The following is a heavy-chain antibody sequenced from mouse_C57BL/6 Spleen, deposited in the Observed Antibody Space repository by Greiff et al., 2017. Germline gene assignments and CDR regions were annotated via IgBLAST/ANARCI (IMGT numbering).Heavy chain of an antibody. CDR1: GYTFTSYW. J-gene: IGHJ4*01. Sequence: VQLQQPGAELVKPGASVKMSCKASGYTFTSYWITWVKQRPGQGLEWIGDIYPGSGSTNYNEKFKSKATLTVDTSSSTAYMQLSSLTSEDSAVYYCERVVTEAFYYAMDYWGQGTSVTVSS. CDR2: IYPGSGST. D-gene: IGHD2-12*01. CDR3: ERVVTEAFYYAMDY. V-gene: IGHV1-55*01.